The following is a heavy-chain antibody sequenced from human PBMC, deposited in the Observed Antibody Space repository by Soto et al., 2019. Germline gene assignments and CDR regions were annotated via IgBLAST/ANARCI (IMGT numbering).Heavy chain of an antibody. CDR1: GFTFSSYG. CDR2: IWYDGSNK. J-gene: IGHJ4*02. Sequence: GGSLRLSCAASGFTFSSYGMHWVRQAQGKGLEWVAVIWYDGSNKYYADSVKGRFTISRDNSKNTLYLQMNSLRAEDTAVYYCARSLWCSSTSCYDGFDYWGQGTLVTVSS. V-gene: IGHV3-33*01. CDR3: ARSLWCSSTSCYDGFDY. D-gene: IGHD2-2*01.